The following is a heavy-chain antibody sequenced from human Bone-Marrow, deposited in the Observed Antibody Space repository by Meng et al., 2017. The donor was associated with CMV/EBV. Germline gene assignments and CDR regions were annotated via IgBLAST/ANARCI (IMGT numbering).Heavy chain of an antibody. CDR1: GFTFSIYW. CDR2: IKQDGSEK. J-gene: IGHJ4*02. Sequence: GESLKISCAASGFTFSIYWMSWVRQAPGKGLEWVANIKQDGSEKYYVDSVKGRFTISRDNAKNSLYLQMNSLRAEDTAVYYCARDLVDFWNGYPFDYWGQGTLVTVSS. D-gene: IGHD3/OR15-3a*01. CDR3: ARDLVDFWNGYPFDY. V-gene: IGHV3-7*01.